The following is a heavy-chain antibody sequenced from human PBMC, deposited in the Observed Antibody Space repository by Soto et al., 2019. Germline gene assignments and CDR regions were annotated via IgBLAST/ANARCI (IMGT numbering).Heavy chain of an antibody. CDR3: AIGTRTSSTCDF. CDR1: GGTFSNYA. CDR2: IIPLTETP. D-gene: IGHD2-2*01. J-gene: IGHJ4*02. Sequence: QVQVVQSGAEVKKPGSSVKVSCKASGGTFSNYAISWVRQAPGHGLEWVGGIIPLTETPVYAQPVQGRPTITADEIPSAAYLELSSLRSDDTAVYYCAIGTRTSSTCDFWGQGTLVTVSS. V-gene: IGHV1-69*01.